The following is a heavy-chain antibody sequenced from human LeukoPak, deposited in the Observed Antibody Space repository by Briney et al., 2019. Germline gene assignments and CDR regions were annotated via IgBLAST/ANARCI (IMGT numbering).Heavy chain of an antibody. V-gene: IGHV3-23*01. CDR1: GFTFSRYG. J-gene: IGHJ4*02. CDR2: ITGRGVPT. D-gene: IGHD2-21*01. Sequence: GGSLRLSCAASGFTFSRYGMSWVRQAPGKGLEWVSAITGRGVPTYNGDSVKGRFTISRDNSKNTVFLQMNSLRGEDTAVYYCANGAHRDSSHYYFDYWGQGALVTVSS. CDR3: ANGAHRDSSHYYFDY.